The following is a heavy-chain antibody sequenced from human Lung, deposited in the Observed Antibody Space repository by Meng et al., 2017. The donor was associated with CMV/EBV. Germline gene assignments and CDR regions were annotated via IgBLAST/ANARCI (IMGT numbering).Heavy chain of an antibody. D-gene: IGHD2-2*02. CDR3: AKDGGIVVVPAAIRAYGMDV. CDR1: GFTFSSYG. J-gene: IGHJ6*02. V-gene: IGHV3-33*06. CDR2: IWYDGSNK. Sequence: SXAASGFTFSSYGMHWVRQAPGKGLEWVAVIWYDGSNKYYADSVKGRFTISRDNSKNTLYLQMNSLRAEDTAVYYCAKDGGIVVVPAAIRAYGMDVWGQGTTVXVSS.